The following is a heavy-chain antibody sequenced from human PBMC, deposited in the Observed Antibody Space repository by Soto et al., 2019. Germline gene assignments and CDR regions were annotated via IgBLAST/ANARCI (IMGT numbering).Heavy chain of an antibody. V-gene: IGHV1-18*01. CDR3: ARDLPPHKS. CDR1: GYTFTSYG. J-gene: IGHJ5*02. Sequence: QVQLVQSGAEVKKPGASVKVSCKASGYTFTSYGISWVRQAPGQGLEWMGWIRPYNGNTNYAQKLQARVTMTTDTTTSTAHMELRSLRSDDPAVYYCARDLPPHKSWGQGTLGTVSS. CDR2: IRPYNGNT.